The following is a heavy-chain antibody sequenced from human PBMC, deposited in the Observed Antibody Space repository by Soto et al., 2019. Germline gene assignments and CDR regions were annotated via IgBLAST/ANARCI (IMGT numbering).Heavy chain of an antibody. V-gene: IGHV3-21*01. CDR1: GFTFSSYS. Sequence: EVQLVESGGGLVKPGGSLRLSCAASGFTFSSYSMNWVRQAPGKGLEWVSSISSSSSYIYYADSVKGRFTISRDNAKNSLYLQMNSLRAEDTAVYYCARGHSLAYYGMDVWGQGTTVTVSS. D-gene: IGHD5-18*01. CDR2: ISSSSSYI. CDR3: ARGHSLAYYGMDV. J-gene: IGHJ6*02.